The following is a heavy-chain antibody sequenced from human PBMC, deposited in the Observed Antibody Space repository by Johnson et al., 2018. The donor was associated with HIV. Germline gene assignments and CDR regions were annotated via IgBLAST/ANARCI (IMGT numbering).Heavy chain of an antibody. V-gene: IGHV3-66*02. D-gene: IGHD5-18*01. CDR3: ARWVDTTFDI. CDR1: GFTVSSNY. Sequence: VQLVESGGGVVQPGRSLRLSCAASGFTVSSNYMSWVRQAPGKGLEWVSVIYSGGNTYYADSVKGRFTIPRDNSKNTLYLQMNSLRAEDTAVYYCARWVDTTFDIWCQGTMVTVSS. CDR2: IYSGGNT. J-gene: IGHJ3*02.